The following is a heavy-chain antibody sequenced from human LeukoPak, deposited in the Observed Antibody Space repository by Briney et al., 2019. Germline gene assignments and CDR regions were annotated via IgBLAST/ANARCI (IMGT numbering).Heavy chain of an antibody. J-gene: IGHJ4*02. CDR2: ISGSGYST. V-gene: IGHV3-23*01. CDR1: GFTFSSYA. D-gene: IGHD6-13*01. Sequence: GRSLRLSCVASGFTFSSYAMSWVRQAPGKGLEWVSTISGSGYSTYYADSVKGRFTISRDNSKNTLFLQMNSLRAEDTAVYYCAKATYSSSWNLYFDYWGQGTLVTVSS. CDR3: AKATYSSSWNLYFDY.